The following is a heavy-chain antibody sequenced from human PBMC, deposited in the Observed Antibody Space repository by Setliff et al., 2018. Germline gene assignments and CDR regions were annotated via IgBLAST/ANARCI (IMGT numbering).Heavy chain of an antibody. CDR3: TGRTYGHQLGDY. V-gene: IGHV3-15*07. CDR2: VRSNSVGGTT. J-gene: IGHJ4*02. CDR1: GLTFADAW. Sequence: GGSLRLSCTASGLTFADAWMDWVRQAPGKGLEWVARVRSNSVGGTTEYGAPVKGRFTISRDDSKDTVYLQMNDLKTEDTGVYYCTGRTYGHQLGDYWGQGTLVTVSS. D-gene: IGHD3-10*01.